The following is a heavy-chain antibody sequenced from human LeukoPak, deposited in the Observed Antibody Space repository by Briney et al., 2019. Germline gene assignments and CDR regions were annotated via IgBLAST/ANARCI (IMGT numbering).Heavy chain of an antibody. Sequence: ASVKVSCKVSGYTLTELSMHWVRQAPGKGLEWMGGFDPEDGETMYAQKFQGRVTMTEDTSTDPAYMELSSLRSEDTAVYYCATARSVVGPFDYWRQGTLVTVSS. D-gene: IGHD3-22*01. CDR2: FDPEDGET. J-gene: IGHJ4*02. V-gene: IGHV1-24*01. CDR1: GYTLTELS. CDR3: ATARSVVGPFDY.